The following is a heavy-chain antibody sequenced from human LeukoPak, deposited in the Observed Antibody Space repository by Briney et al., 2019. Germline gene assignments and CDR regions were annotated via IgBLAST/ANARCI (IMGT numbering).Heavy chain of an antibody. CDR3: ARGRVVPAAPYNWFDP. V-gene: IGHV4-34*01. CDR2: INHSGST. CDR1: GFTFSSYA. J-gene: IGHJ5*02. Sequence: GSLRLSCAASGFTFSSYAMSWIRQPPGKGLEWIGEINHSGSTNYNPSLKSRVTVSVDTSKNQFSLKLSSVTAADTAVYYCARGRVVPAAPYNWFDPWGQGTLVTVSS. D-gene: IGHD2-2*01.